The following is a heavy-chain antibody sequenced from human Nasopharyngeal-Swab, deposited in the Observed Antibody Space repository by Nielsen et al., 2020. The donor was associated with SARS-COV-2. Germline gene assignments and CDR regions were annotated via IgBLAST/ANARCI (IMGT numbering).Heavy chain of an antibody. Sequence: SETPSLTCTVSGGYISSGGHYWTWIRQPAGKGLEWIGRIYSSGSTNYNPSLKSRVSISIDTSKNQFSLRLSSVTAADTAMYYCATCSSANCYPPDDAFDTWGQGTMV. CDR2: IYSSGST. V-gene: IGHV4-61*02. CDR3: ATCSSANCYPPDDAFDT. CDR1: GGYISSGGHY. J-gene: IGHJ3*02. D-gene: IGHD2-2*01.